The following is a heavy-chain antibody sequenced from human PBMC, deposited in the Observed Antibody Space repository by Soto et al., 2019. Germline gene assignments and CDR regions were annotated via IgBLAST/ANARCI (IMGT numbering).Heavy chain of an antibody. CDR2: ISRTGDSA. V-gene: IGHV3-23*01. Sequence: EVHLLESGGALVQPGGSLTLSCAASGFSFSDYAMSWVRQAPGKGLEWVSSISRTGDSAYYADSVKGRFAISRDRSKNXLSLQMNSIRVEDTAVYYCAKGPDGSGYYHNWFDSWGQGTLITVSS. CDR3: AKGPDGSGYYHNWFDS. CDR1: GFSFSDYA. D-gene: IGHD3-22*01. J-gene: IGHJ5*01.